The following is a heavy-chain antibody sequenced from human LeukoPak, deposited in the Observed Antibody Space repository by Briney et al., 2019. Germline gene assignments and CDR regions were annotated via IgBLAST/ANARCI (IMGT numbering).Heavy chain of an antibody. J-gene: IGHJ4*02. CDR3: ARGQDGSGSRRYHFDY. CDR2: ISYDGSNK. Sequence: GGSLRLSCAASGFTFSSYAMHWVRQAPGKGLEWVAVISYDGSNKYYADSVKGRFTISRDNSKNTLYLQMNSLRAEDTAVYYCARGQDGSGSRRYHFDYWGQGTLVTVSS. CDR1: GFTFSSYA. V-gene: IGHV3-30*04. D-gene: IGHD3-10*01.